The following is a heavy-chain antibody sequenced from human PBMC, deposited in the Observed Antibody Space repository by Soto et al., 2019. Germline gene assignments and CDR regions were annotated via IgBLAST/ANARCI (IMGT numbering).Heavy chain of an antibody. D-gene: IGHD2-15*01. CDR2: ISSSSITI. Sequence: EVQLVESGGGLVQPGGSLRLSCAASGFTFSSYSMNWVRQAPGKGLEWVSYISSSSITIYYADSVKGRFTISRDNAKNSLYLQMNSLRAEDTAVYYCARDRVGVVVAATSYYYMDVWGKGTTVTVSS. CDR1: GFTFSSYS. J-gene: IGHJ6*03. CDR3: ARDRVGVVVAATSYYYMDV. V-gene: IGHV3-48*01.